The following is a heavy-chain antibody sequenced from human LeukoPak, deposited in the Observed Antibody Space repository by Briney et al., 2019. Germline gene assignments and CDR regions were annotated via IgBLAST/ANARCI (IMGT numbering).Heavy chain of an antibody. V-gene: IGHV3-48*02. CDR2: ISSSSSSM. Sequence: GGSLRLSCAASGFTFSSYSMNWVRQAPGKGLEWVSYISSSSSSMYYADSVKGRFTISRDTAKNSLYLQMNSLREEDTAVYYCVRGYCVSTSCAFDYWGQGTLVTVSS. J-gene: IGHJ4*02. CDR3: VRGYCVSTSCAFDY. CDR1: GFTFSSYS. D-gene: IGHD2-2*01.